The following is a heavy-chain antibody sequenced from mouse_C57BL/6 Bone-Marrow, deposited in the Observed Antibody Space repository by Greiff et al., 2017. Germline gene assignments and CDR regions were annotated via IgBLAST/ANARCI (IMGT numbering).Heavy chain of an antibody. D-gene: IGHD2-3*01. CDR2: IYPGSGST. CDR1: GYTFTSYW. Sequence: QVQLQQPGAELVKPGASVKMSCKASGYTFTSYWITWVKPRPGQGLEWIGDIYPGSGSTNYNEKFKSKATLTVDTSSSTAYMQLSSLTSEDSAVYYCASSAGWLPRVDYWGQGTTLTVSS. CDR3: ASSAGWLPRVDY. V-gene: IGHV1-55*01. J-gene: IGHJ2*01.